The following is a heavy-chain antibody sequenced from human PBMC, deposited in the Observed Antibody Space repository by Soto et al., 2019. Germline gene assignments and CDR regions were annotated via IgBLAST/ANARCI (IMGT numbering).Heavy chain of an antibody. Sequence: SGPPLVDPTQTHTLPCTFSGFSRASTVFTVCCLHHRPGKALEWLALMYWHDDKRYNPSLRNRLTIAKDTSKNRVVLTLANVGPVDTATYFCAHSHFEILTGPFDSWGRGTLVTVSS. CDR2: MYWHDDK. V-gene: IGHV2-5*01. D-gene: IGHD3-9*01. CDR1: GFSRASTVFT. J-gene: IGHJ5*01. CDR3: AHSHFEILTGPFDS.